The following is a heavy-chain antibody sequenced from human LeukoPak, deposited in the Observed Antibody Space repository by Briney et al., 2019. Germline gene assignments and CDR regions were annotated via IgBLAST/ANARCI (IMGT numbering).Heavy chain of an antibody. CDR1: GGSISSYY. D-gene: IGHD1-26*01. J-gene: IGHJ4*02. CDR2: IYYSGSI. Sequence: PSETLSLTCTVSGGSISSYYWSWIRQPPGKGLEWIGYIYYSGSINYNPSLKSRVAISVDTSKNQFSLKLRSVTAADTAVYYCARYSGSYSGFDYWGQGTLVTVSS. V-gene: IGHV4-59*08. CDR3: ARYSGSYSGFDY.